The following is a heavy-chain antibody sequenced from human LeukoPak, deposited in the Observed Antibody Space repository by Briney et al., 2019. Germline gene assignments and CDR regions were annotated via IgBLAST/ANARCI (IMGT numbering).Heavy chain of an antibody. Sequence: GGSLRLSCAASGFTFNRYGMSWVRQAPGKGLEWVSAISGSGGTTYYADSVKGRFTISRDNAKNSLYLQMNSLRAEDTAVYYCAAWYSETTQEHNSWGQGTLVTVSS. V-gene: IGHV3-23*01. CDR1: GFTFNRYG. J-gene: IGHJ4*02. D-gene: IGHD2-21*01. CDR2: ISGSGGTT. CDR3: AAWYSETTQEHNS.